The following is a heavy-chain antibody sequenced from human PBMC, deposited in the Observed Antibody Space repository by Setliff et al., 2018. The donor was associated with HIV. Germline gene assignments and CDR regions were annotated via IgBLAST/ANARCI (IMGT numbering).Heavy chain of an antibody. Sequence: SETLSLTCVVSGYSISNTYYWDWIRQPPGKGLEWIASVYHSGSTYYNPSLKSRVTISVDTSKNQFSLRLTSVTAADTAVYYCARTHSGYFPYYFDYWGQGTLVTVSS. CDR1: GYSISNTYY. V-gene: IGHV4-38-2*01. J-gene: IGHJ4*02. CDR2: VYHSGST. D-gene: IGHD3-22*01. CDR3: ARTHSGYFPYYFDY.